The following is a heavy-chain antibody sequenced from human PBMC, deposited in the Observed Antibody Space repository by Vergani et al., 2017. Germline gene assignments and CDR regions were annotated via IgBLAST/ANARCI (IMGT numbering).Heavy chain of an antibody. V-gene: IGHV3-23*01. CDR1: GFTFSSYA. Sequence: EVQLLESGGGVVQPGRSLRLSCAASGFTFSSYAMSWVRQAPGKGLEWVSAISGSGGSTYYADSVKGRFTISRDNSKNTLYLQMNSLRAEDTAVYYCAKGLGYGEHLWYFDLWGRGTLVTVSS. CDR3: AKGLGYGEHLWYFDL. CDR2: ISGSGGST. D-gene: IGHD4-17*01. J-gene: IGHJ2*01.